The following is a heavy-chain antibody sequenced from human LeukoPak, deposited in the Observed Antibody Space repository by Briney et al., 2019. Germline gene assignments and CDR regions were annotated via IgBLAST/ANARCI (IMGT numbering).Heavy chain of an antibody. Sequence: SETLSLTRSVSGSSINSGYYWGCVRPPPRKGLEWIGSIYHSGSTYYNPSLKSRVTISVDTSKNQFSLKLSSVTAADTAVYYCARGPVLVQFDYWGQGTLVTVSS. CDR3: ARGPVLVQFDY. CDR2: IYHSGST. CDR1: GSSINSGYY. J-gene: IGHJ4*02. V-gene: IGHV4-38-2*02. D-gene: IGHD6-13*01.